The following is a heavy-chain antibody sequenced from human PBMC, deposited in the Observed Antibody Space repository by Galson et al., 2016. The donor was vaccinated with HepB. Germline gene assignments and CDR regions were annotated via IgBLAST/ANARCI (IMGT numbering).Heavy chain of an antibody. CDR2: IIPIFGTV. CDR3: ARDLWQKQVHLRYYYGLDV. J-gene: IGHJ6*02. CDR1: GGTFSRYA. Sequence: SVKVSCKVSGGTFSRYAISWVRQAPGQGLEWMGGIIPIFGTVNYAQRFQGRITITADESTSTAYLELSSLKSEDTAVYYCARDLWQKQVHLRYYYGLDVWGQGTTVTVSS. D-gene: IGHD6-13*01. V-gene: IGHV1-69*13.